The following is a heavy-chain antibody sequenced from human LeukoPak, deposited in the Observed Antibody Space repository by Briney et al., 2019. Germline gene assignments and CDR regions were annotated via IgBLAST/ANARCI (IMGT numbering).Heavy chain of an antibody. J-gene: IGHJ6*02. V-gene: IGHV1-3*01. CDR2: INAGNGNT. CDR3: ARDLEVTMIVEPGSYGMDV. Sequence: ASVKVSCKASGYTFTSYAMHWVRQAPGQRLEWMGWINAGNGNTKYSQKFQGRVTITRDTSASTAYMELSSLRSDDTAVYYCARDLEVTMIVEPGSYGMDVWGQGTTVTVSS. CDR1: GYTFTSYA. D-gene: IGHD3-22*01.